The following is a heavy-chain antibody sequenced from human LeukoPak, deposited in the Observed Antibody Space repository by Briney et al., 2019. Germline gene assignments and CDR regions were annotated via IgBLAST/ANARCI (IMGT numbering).Heavy chain of an antibody. CDR2: IYPGGSDT. J-gene: IGHJ4*02. V-gene: IGHV5-51*01. CDR1: GYSFTSYW. D-gene: IGHD3-22*01. Sequence: GESLKISCKGSGYSFTSYWIGWVRQMPGKGLEWMGIIYPGGSDTRYSPSFQGQVTISADKSISTAYLQWSSLKASDTAMYYCARRGYYYDSSGYSYFDYWGQGTLVTVSS. CDR3: ARRGYYYDSSGYSYFDY.